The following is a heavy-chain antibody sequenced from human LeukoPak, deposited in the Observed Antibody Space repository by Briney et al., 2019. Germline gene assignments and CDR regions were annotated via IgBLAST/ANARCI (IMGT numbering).Heavy chain of an antibody. CDR1: GFTFSSYG. D-gene: IGHD2-8*02. CDR2: ISSSSTTI. J-gene: IGHJ4*02. Sequence: TGGSLRLSCAASGFTFSSYGMNWVRQAPGKGLEWDSYISSSSTTIYYADSVKGRFTISRDNAENSLYLQMSSLRDEDTAVYYCATRYCSAGVCYLNYWGQGTLVTVSS. CDR3: ATRYCSAGVCYLNY. V-gene: IGHV3-48*02.